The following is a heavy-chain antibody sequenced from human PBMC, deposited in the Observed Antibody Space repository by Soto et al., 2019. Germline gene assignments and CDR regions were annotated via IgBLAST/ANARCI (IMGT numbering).Heavy chain of an antibody. D-gene: IGHD2-2*03. J-gene: IGHJ4*02. Sequence: SLRLSCEGSGFIFGADWMTWVRQAPGRGLEWVANINRVGDDRYYVDSVKGRFTISRDNAQNSLYLQMNSLRAEDTAVYYCTRDLDIRGSAPISEYWGQGTLVTVSS. CDR1: GFIFGADW. CDR3: TRDLDIRGSAPISEY. CDR2: INRVGDDR. V-gene: IGHV3-7*03.